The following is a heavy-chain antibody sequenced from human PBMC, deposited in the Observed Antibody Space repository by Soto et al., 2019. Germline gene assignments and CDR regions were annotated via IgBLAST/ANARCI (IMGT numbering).Heavy chain of an antibody. CDR1: GGTLSNYA. Sequence: QVQLVQSGAEVKKPGSSVKVSCKASGGTLSNYAINWVRQAPGQGLEWMGGIIPMFGTANYAQKFQGRVTITADGSTSTAYMELSSLRSEDTAVYYCARGEFSSSYRLDYWGQGTLVAVSS. CDR2: IIPMFGTA. D-gene: IGHD6-6*01. CDR3: ARGEFSSSYRLDY. J-gene: IGHJ4*02. V-gene: IGHV1-69*01.